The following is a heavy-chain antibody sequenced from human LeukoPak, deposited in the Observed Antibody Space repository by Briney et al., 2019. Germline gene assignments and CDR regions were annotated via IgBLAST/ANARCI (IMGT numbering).Heavy chain of an antibody. CDR2: IYYSGST. Sequence: PSETLSLTCTVSGGSISSSSYYWGWIRQPPGKGLEWIGSIYYSGSTYYNPSLKSRVTISVDTSKNQFSLKLSSVTAADTAVYYCAIGTITMVRGVIISLDAFDIWGQGTMVTVSS. CDR1: GGSISSSSYY. V-gene: IGHV4-39*07. D-gene: IGHD3-10*01. J-gene: IGHJ3*02. CDR3: AIGTITMVRGVIISLDAFDI.